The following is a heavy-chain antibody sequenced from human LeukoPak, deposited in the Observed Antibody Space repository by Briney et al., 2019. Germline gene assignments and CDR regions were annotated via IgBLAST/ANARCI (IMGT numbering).Heavy chain of an antibody. CDR3: AKGYGGKFFYFDY. Sequence: GGSLRLSCAVSGFGFNIYAMSWVRQAPGKGLEWVSTISDSGHITYFANSKRGRFTISRDNSKNTLYLQMNSLRAEDTAVYYCAKGYGGKFFYFDYWGQGTLVTVSS. CDR2: ISDSGHIT. J-gene: IGHJ4*02. D-gene: IGHD4-23*01. CDR1: GFGFNIYA. V-gene: IGHV3-23*01.